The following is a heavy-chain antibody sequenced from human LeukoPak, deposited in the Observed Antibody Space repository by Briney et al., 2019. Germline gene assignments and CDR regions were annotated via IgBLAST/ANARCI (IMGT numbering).Heavy chain of an antibody. CDR1: GFTFSSYA. CDR3: APDYYYDSSGYQSY. J-gene: IGHJ4*02. Sequence: GGSLRLSCAASGFTFSSYAMSWVRQAPGKGLEWVAAISGSGGSTYYADFVKGRFTISRDNSKNTLYLQMNSLRAEDTAVYYCAPDYYYDSSGYQSYWGQGTLVTVSS. CDR2: ISGSGGST. V-gene: IGHV3-23*01. D-gene: IGHD3-22*01.